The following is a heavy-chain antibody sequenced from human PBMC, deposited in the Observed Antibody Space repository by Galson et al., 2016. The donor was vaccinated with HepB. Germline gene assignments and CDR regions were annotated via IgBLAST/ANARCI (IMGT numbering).Heavy chain of an antibody. CDR3: AKNSYSSAWYPDY. J-gene: IGHJ4*02. Sequence: SLRLSCAASGFTFSGYGMHWVRQAPGKGLEWVSVIWFDGSNKYYAGSVKGRSTISRDNSKNTVYLQMNSLSAEDTAVYYCAKNSYSSAWYPDYWGQGTLVTVSS. V-gene: IGHV3-33*06. CDR1: GFTFSGYG. D-gene: IGHD6-19*01. CDR2: IWFDGSNK.